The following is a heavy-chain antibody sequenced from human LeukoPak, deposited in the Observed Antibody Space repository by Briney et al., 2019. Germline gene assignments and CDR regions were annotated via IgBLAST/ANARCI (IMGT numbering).Heavy chain of an antibody. J-gene: IGHJ6*02. D-gene: IGHD2-2*02. CDR2: IIPIFVTA. CDR1: GYTFTSYY. CDR3: ANGYCSSTSCHTNYYYYYGMDV. V-gene: IGHV1-69*13. Sequence: ASVKVSCKASGYTFTSYYMHWVRQAPGQGLEWMGGIIPIFVTANYAQKFQGRVTITADESTSTAYMELSSLRSEDTAVYYCANGYCSSTSCHTNYYYYYGMDVWGQGTTVTVSS.